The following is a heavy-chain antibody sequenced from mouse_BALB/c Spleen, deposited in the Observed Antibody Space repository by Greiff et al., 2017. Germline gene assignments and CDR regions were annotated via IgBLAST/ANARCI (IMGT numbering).Heavy chain of an antibody. J-gene: IGHJ2*01. D-gene: IGHD4-1*01. Sequence: VKLVESGPSLVQPSQSLSITCTVSGFSLTSYGVHWVRQSPGKGLEWLGVIWRGGSTDYNAAFMSRLSITKDNSKSQVFFKMNSLQADDTAIYYCAKNGETGPFDYWGQGTTLTVSS. CDR3: AKNGETGPFDY. V-gene: IGHV2-5-1*01. CDR1: GFSLTSYG. CDR2: IWRGGST.